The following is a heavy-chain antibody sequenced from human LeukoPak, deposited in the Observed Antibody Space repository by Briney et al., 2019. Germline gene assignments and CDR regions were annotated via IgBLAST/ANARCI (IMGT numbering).Heavy chain of an antibody. Sequence: SETLSLTCTVSGGSISSGDYYWSWIRQPPGKGLEWIGYIYYSGSTYYNPSLKSRVTISVDTSKNQFPLKLSSVTAADTAVYYCARVVSSTVVYYFDYWGQGTLVTVSS. V-gene: IGHV4-30-4*01. J-gene: IGHJ4*02. CDR3: ARVVSSTVVYYFDY. D-gene: IGHD4-4*01. CDR1: GGSISSGDYY. CDR2: IYYSGST.